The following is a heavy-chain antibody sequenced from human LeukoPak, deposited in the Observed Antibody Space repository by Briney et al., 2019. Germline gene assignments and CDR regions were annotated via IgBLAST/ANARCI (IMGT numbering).Heavy chain of an antibody. Sequence: PGGSLRLSCAASGFTFSSYAMSWVRQAPGPGLEWVSAISGSGGSTYYADSVKGRFTISRDNSKNTLYLQMNSLRAEDTAVYYCAKERVYTSSGWYEGRGTGEFDYWGQGTLVTVSS. CDR3: AKERVYTSSGWYEGRGTGEFDY. CDR1: GFTFSSYA. J-gene: IGHJ4*02. D-gene: IGHD6-19*01. CDR2: ISGSGGST. V-gene: IGHV3-23*01.